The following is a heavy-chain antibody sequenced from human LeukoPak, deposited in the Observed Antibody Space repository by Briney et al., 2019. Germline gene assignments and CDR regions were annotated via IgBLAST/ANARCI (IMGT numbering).Heavy chain of an antibody. D-gene: IGHD5-24*01. CDR2: ISSNGGST. CDR3: ARSGGRDGYNPIDY. Sequence: GGSLRLSCAASGFTFSSYAMHWVRQAPGKGLEYVSAISSNGGSTYYANSVKGRFTISRDNSKNTLYLQMGSLRAEDMAVYYCARSGGRDGYNPIDYWGQGTLVTVSS. CDR1: GFTFSSYA. J-gene: IGHJ4*02. V-gene: IGHV3-64*01.